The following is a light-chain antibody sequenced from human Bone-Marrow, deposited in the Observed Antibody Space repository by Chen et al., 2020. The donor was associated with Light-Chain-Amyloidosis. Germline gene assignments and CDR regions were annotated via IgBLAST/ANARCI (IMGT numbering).Light chain of an antibody. V-gene: IGKV2-28*01. CDR2: LCS. J-gene: IGKJ1*01. CDR3: MHALQTPTT. Sequence: DIVMTQSPLPLPVTPGEPASISCRCIQSLMHSNGYNYLDRYLQKPGHSQQLLIDLCSNRASGVPNRFSGSESGTDFTRKFSRVEARDVGCYYCMHALQTPTTFGQWTKVENK. CDR1: QSLMHSNGYNY.